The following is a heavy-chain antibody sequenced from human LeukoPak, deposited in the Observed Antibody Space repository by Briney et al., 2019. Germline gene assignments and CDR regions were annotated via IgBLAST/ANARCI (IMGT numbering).Heavy chain of an antibody. CDR1: DGSINTISDY. V-gene: IGHV4-61*05. CDR3: ARGYTSGWSPALDI. Sequence: SETLSLTCSVSDGSINTISDYWGWVRQPPGKGLEWIGHMFYSGTTSYNPSLKSRVAISVDTFKSRVSLTVTSVTAADTAVYYCARGYTSGWSPALDIWGQGTMVTVSS. D-gene: IGHD6-19*01. J-gene: IGHJ3*02. CDR2: MFYSGTT.